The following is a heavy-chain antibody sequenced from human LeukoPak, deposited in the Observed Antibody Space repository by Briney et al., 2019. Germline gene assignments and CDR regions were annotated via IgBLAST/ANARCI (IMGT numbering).Heavy chain of an antibody. CDR1: GFTFDDYA. D-gene: IGHD2-15*01. CDR3: AREGVHCSGRSCLKAY. V-gene: IGHV3-9*01. Sequence: GGSLRLSCAASGFTFDDYAMHWVRQAPGKGLEWVSGISWNSGSIGYADSVKGRFTISGDNAENSLYLQMNSLRAEDTAVYYCAREGVHCSGRSCLKAYWGQGTQVTVSS. J-gene: IGHJ4*02. CDR2: ISWNSGSI.